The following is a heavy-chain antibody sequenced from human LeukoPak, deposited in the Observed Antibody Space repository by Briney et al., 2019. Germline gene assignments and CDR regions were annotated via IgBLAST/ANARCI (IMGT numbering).Heavy chain of an antibody. Sequence: GGSLRLSCAGSGFSFNRDWMGWVRQAPGKGLEWVGRTKSKAAGGTTDYTAPVRGRFTISRDDSKNTVYLQMNSLKTEDTAVYYCTAERGYSFYYWGQGTLVTVSS. V-gene: IGHV3-15*01. CDR1: GFSFNRDW. CDR2: TKSKAAGGTT. J-gene: IGHJ4*02. D-gene: IGHD3-3*01. CDR3: TAERGYSFYY.